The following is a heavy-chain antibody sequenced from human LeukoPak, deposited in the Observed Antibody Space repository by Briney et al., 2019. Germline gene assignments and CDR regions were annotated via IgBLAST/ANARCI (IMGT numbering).Heavy chain of an antibody. CDR3: ATRQGRDSGLEY. D-gene: IGHD5-12*01. V-gene: IGHV3-30-3*01. CDR2: ISYDGSNK. CDR1: GFTFSSYA. Sequence: PGRSLRLSCAASGFTFSSYAMHWVRQAPGKGLEWVAVISYDGSNKYYADSVKGRFTISRDNSKNTLYLQMNSLRAEDTAVYYCATRQGRDSGLEYWGQGTLVTVSS. J-gene: IGHJ4*02.